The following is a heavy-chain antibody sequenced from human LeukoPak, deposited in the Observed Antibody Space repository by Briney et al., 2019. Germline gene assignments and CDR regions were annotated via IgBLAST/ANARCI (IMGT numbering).Heavy chain of an antibody. CDR3: AKPMCSSTSCYRYFDY. V-gene: IGHV3-23*01. CDR2: ISGSGGST. Sequence: GGSLRLSCAASEFTFSSYAMSWVRQAPGKGLEWVSAISGSGGSTYYADSVKGRFTISRDNSKNTLYLQMNSLRVEDTAVYYCAKPMCSSTSCYRYFDYWGQGSPVTVSS. D-gene: IGHD2-2*01. CDR1: EFTFSSYA. J-gene: IGHJ4*02.